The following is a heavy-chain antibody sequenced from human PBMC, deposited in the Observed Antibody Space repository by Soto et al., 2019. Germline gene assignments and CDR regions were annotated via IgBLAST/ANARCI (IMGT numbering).Heavy chain of an antibody. J-gene: IGHJ4*02. Sequence: ASETLSLTCTVSGGSISSYYWSWIRQPPGKGLEWIGYIYYSGSTNYNPSLKSRVTISVDTSKNQFSLKLSSVTAADTAVYYCARGVSGSYSLAFDYWGQGTLVTVSS. CDR2: IYYSGST. V-gene: IGHV4-59*01. D-gene: IGHD1-26*01. CDR1: GGSISSYY. CDR3: ARGVSGSYSLAFDY.